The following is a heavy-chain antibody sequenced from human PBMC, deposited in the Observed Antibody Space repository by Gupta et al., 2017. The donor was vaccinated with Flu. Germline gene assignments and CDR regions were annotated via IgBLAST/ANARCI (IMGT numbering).Heavy chain of an antibody. CDR1: SGYD. CDR2: INPSGGGT. V-gene: IGHV1-46*03. CDR3: SREGASATTHAFDL. D-gene: IGHD1-26*01. J-gene: IGHJ3*01. Sequence: SGYDIHWVRQAPGQGLEWMGIINPSGGGTSYAQTWLDRVTMTSDTSTSTVYMELSSLRSEDTAVYYCSREGASATTHAFDLWDQGTMLPVS.